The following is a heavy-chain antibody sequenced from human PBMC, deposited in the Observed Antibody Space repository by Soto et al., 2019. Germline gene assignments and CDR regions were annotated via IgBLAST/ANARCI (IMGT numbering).Heavy chain of an antibody. CDR2: ISSSSSYI. D-gene: IGHD6-19*01. J-gene: IGHJ4*02. V-gene: IGHV3-21*01. Sequence: EVQLVESGGGLVKPGGSLRLSCAASGFTFSSYSMNWVRQAPGKGLEWVSSISSSSSYIYYADSVKGRFTISRDNAKNSLYLQMNSLRAEDTAVYYCARDLKYSSGSFAFWGQGTLVTVSS. CDR1: GFTFSSYS. CDR3: ARDLKYSSGSFAF.